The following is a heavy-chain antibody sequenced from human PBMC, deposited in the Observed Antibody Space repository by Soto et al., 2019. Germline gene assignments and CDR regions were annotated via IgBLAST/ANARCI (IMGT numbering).Heavy chain of an antibody. Sequence: GGSLRLSCAASGFTFSSYAMSWVRQAPGKGLEGVSAISGSGGSTYYADSVKGRFTISRDNSKNTLYLQMNSLRAEDTAVYYCAKDGRIAAAGNYYYYYGMDVWGQGTTVTVSS. CDR3: AKDGRIAAAGNYYYYYGMDV. D-gene: IGHD6-13*01. J-gene: IGHJ6*02. V-gene: IGHV3-23*01. CDR2: ISGSGGST. CDR1: GFTFSSYA.